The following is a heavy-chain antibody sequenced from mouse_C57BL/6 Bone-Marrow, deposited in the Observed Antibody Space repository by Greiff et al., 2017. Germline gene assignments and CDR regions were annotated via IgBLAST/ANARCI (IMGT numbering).Heavy chain of an antibody. Sequence: VQLQQPGAELVMPGASVKLSCKASGYTFTSYWMHWVKQRPGQGLEWIGEIDPSDSYTNYNQKFKGNSTLTVDQSSSTAYMPLSSLTSEDSAVYYCARVTSRYFDYWGQGTTLTVSS. J-gene: IGHJ2*01. CDR1: GYTFTSYW. D-gene: IGHD2-12*01. CDR3: ARVTSRYFDY. V-gene: IGHV1-69*01. CDR2: IDPSDSYT.